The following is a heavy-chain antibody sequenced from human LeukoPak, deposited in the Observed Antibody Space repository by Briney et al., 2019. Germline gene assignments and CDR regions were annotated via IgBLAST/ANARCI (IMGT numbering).Heavy chain of an antibody. CDR3: VRDRHGYCSFDY. J-gene: IGHJ4*02. CDR1: GFIFSNSA. Sequence: GGCLRLARAASGFIFSNSAIKSVRQPPGGGLRWVSGISGTGDNMHYAESVKGRFHISRDNSQNMVYLQMSSVRAEDSADCDCVRDRHGYCSFDYWGQGILVTVSS. D-gene: IGHD2-21*02. CDR2: ISGTGDNM. V-gene: IGHV3-23*01.